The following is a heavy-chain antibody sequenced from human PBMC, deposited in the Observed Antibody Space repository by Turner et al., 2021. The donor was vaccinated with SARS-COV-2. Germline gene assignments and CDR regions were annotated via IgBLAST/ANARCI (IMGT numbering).Heavy chain of an antibody. CDR2: VDPEDGET. J-gene: IGHJ5*02. CDR1: GYTLTELS. D-gene: IGHD2-8*01. Sequence: VQLVQSGAEVQTPGASVKVSCKVSGYTLTELSMHWVRQAPGKGLEGMGGVDPEDGETIYAQKFQGRVTMTEDTTTETDYMELSSLRSEDTAVYYCATAPPDCPKGVCPNRFDPWGQGTLVTVSS. V-gene: IGHV1-24*01. CDR3: ATAPPDCPKGVCPNRFDP.